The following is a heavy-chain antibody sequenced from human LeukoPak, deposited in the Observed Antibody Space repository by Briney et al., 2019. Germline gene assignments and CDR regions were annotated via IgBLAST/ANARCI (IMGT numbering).Heavy chain of an antibody. D-gene: IGHD6-13*01. Sequence: LGASLKISCTGSGYSFTSYWIGWGRQMPGKGLEGMRIIYPGETDTRYSPSFQGQVTTSAAKSISTAYLQWSSLKASDTAMYYCARHLAAAGTEYYYGMDVWGQGTTVTVSS. V-gene: IGHV5-51*01. CDR3: ARHLAAAGTEYYYGMDV. CDR2: IYPGETDT. CDR1: GYSFTSYW. J-gene: IGHJ6*02.